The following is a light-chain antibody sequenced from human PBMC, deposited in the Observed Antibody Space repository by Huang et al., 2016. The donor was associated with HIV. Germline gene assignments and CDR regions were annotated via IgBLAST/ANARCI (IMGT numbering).Light chain of an antibody. CDR3: QQYYSTPPVT. CDR2: GAS. V-gene: IGKV3-20*01. Sequence: EIVLTQSPGTLSLSPGERATLSCRASQSVSSSFLAWYQQKPGQAPRLLIYGASSRATGIPDRFSGSGSGTDFTLTISRLEPEDFAVYYCQQYYSTPPVTFGPGTKVDIK. J-gene: IGKJ3*01. CDR1: QSVSSSF.